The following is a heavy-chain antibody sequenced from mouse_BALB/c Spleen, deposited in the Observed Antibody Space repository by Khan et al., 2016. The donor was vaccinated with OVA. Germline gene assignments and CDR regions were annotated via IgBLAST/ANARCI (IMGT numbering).Heavy chain of an antibody. J-gene: IGHJ3*01. D-gene: IGHD2-4*01. CDR3: ARRGYDYGRGALFAY. CDR2: IWSAGST. V-gene: IGHV2-2*02. CDR1: GFSLNNYS. Sequence: QVQLKESGPGLVQPSQSLSITCTVSGFSLNNYSVHWVRQSPGKGLEWLGVIWSAGSTDYNAAFISRLTISKDNSRSHVFFNMNSLQPNDTAIYYCARRGYDYGRGALFAYWGQGTLVTVSA.